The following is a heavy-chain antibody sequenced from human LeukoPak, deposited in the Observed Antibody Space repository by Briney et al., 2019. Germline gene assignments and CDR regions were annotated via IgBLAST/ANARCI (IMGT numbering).Heavy chain of an antibody. V-gene: IGHV1-69*05. D-gene: IGHD3-16*01. CDR3: ARGSYDYVWGSHTPYYFDY. Sequence: SVKVSCKASGGTFSSYAISWVRQAPGQGLEWMGRIIPICGTASYAQKFQGRVMITTDESTSTAYMELSSLRSEDTAVYYCARGSYDYVWGSHTPYYFDYWGQGTLVTVSS. J-gene: IGHJ4*02. CDR1: GGTFSSYA. CDR2: IIPICGTA.